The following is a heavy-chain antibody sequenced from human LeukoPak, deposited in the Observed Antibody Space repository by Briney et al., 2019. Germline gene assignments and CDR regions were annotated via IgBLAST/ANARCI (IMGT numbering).Heavy chain of an antibody. CDR1: GGSVSSGSYY. CDR3: ARADYDFWSGYSIDY. CDR2: IYYSGST. V-gene: IGHV4-61*01. J-gene: IGHJ4*02. D-gene: IGHD3-3*01. Sequence: SETLSLTCTVSGGSVSSGSYYWSWIRQPPGKGLEWIGYIYYSGSTNYNPSLKSRVTISVDTSKNQFSLKLSSVTAADTAVYYCARADYDFWSGYSIDYWGQGTLVTVSS.